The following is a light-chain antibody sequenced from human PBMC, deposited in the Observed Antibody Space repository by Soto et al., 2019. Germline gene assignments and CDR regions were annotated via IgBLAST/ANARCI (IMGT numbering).Light chain of an antibody. J-gene: IGLJ1*01. V-gene: IGLV2-8*01. CDR3: SSYAGSNYV. CDR1: SSDVGGYTY. CDR2: EVS. Sequence: QSALTQPPSASGSPGQSVTISCTGTSSDVGGYTYVSWYQQRPGKAPKLMIYEVSKRPSGVPDRFSGSKSGNTASLTVSGLQAEDEADYYCSSYAGSNYVFGTGTKVTVL.